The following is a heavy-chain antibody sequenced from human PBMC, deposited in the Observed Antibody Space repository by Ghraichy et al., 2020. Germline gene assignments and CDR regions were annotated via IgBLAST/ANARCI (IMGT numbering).Heavy chain of an antibody. J-gene: IGHJ4*02. V-gene: IGHV3-74*01. CDR2: INSDGSSS. D-gene: IGHD2-15*01. CDR1: GFTFSSYW. Sequence: GESLNISCAASGFTFSSYWMHWVRQAPGKGLVWVSRINSDGSSSSYADSVKGRFTISRDIPKNTLYLQMNSLRAEDTAVYYCARSALGYCSGGSCYSGYFFDHWGQGTLVTVSS. CDR3: ARSALGYCSGGSCYSGYFFDH.